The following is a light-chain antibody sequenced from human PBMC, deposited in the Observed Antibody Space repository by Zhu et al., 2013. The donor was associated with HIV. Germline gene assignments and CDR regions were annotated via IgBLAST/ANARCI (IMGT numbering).Light chain of an antibody. CDR3: QQSYSTPRYT. V-gene: IGKV1-39*01. Sequence: IQMTQSPSSLSASVGDRVTITCRASQSITIYLNWYQQKPGKAPKLLIYSASSLQRGVPSRFSGSGSGTDFTLTISSLQPEDFATYYCQQSYSTPRYTFGQGTMLDMK. CDR2: SAS. CDR1: QSITIY. J-gene: IGKJ2*01.